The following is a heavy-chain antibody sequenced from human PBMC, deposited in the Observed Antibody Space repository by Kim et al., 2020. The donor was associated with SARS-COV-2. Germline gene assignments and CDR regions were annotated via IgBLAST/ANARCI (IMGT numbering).Heavy chain of an antibody. CDR2: ISSNGGST. CDR3: ARSGETYCSGGSCYNWFDP. V-gene: IGHV3-64*01. Sequence: GGSLRLSCAASGFTFSSYAMHWVRQAPGKGLEYVSAISSNGGSTSYANSVKGRFTISRDNSKNTLYLQMGSLRAEDMAVYYCARSGETYCSGGSCYNWFDPWGQGTLVTVSS. D-gene: IGHD2-15*01. J-gene: IGHJ5*02. CDR1: GFTFSSYA.